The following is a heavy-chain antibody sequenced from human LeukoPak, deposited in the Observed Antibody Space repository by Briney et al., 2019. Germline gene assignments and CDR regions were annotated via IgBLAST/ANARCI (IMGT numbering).Heavy chain of an antibody. CDR1: GYTFASYA. V-gene: IGHV1-3*01. Sequence: ASVKVSCKASGYTFASYAMHWVRQAPGQRLEWMGWINAGNGNTKYSQKFQGRVTITRDTSASTAYMELSSLRSEDTAVYYCARESGSYYYFDYWGQGTLVTVSS. D-gene: IGHD1-26*01. CDR2: INAGNGNT. J-gene: IGHJ4*02. CDR3: ARESGSYYYFDY.